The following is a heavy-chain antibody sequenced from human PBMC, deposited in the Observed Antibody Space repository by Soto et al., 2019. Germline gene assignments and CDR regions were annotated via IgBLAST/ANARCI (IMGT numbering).Heavy chain of an antibody. V-gene: IGHV3-30*18. CDR1: GFTFISYG. D-gene: IGHD3-3*01. CDR2: ISYDGSNK. Sequence: PGGSLRVSCAASGFTFISYGMHWVRQAPCKGLEWVAVISYDGSNKYYADSVKGRFTISRDNSKNTLYLQMNSLRAEDTAVYYCAKDCGRSFGVVTYYYYGMDVWGQGTTVTVS. J-gene: IGHJ6*02. CDR3: AKDCGRSFGVVTYYYYGMDV.